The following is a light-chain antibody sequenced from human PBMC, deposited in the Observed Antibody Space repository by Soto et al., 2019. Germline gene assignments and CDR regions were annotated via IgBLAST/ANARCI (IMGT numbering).Light chain of an antibody. V-gene: IGKV1-5*01. CDR3: QQYNSYSST. J-gene: IGKJ5*01. CDR1: QSISSW. Sequence: DIQMTQSPSTLSASIGDRVTITCRASQSISSWLAWYQQKPGKAPKLLIHDVSTLESGVPSRFSGSGSGTEYTLTISSLQPDDFATYYCQQYNSYSSTFGQGTRLEIK. CDR2: DVS.